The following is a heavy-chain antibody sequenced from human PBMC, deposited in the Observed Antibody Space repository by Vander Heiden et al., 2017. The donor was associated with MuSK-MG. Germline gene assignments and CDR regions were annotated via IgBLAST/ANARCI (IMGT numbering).Heavy chain of an antibody. V-gene: IGHV4-34*01. CDR1: GASFSGYY. Sequence: QVQLQQWGAGLLKPSETLFLTCAVYGASFSGYYWSWIRQPPGKGLEWIGEINHSGSTNYNPSLESRVTMSVDTSKNQFSLKLSSVTAADTAVYFCARGYGSSSEYLDYWGQGALVTVSS. CDR3: ARGYGSSSEYLDY. J-gene: IGHJ4*02. CDR2: INHSGST. D-gene: IGHD6-6*01.